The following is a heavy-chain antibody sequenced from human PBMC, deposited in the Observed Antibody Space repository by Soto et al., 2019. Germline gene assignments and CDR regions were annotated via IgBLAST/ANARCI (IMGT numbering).Heavy chain of an antibody. D-gene: IGHD3-10*01. J-gene: IGHJ5*02. CDR3: ARVVRGVVNWFHP. Sequence: GPEVKRPGASITVSCKTSGDTFANFGLSWVRQAPGQGLEWMGWIATYNNNKNYAQKFQGRLTLTTDTSTSTAYMELESLGYDDTAVYYCARVVRGVVNWFHPWGQGTLVTVSS. CDR2: IATYNNNK. V-gene: IGHV1-18*01. CDR1: GDTFANFG.